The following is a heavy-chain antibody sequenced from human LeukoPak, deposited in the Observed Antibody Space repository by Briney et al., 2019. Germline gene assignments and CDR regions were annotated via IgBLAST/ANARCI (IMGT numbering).Heavy chain of an antibody. CDR1: GDNVSSNSAA. D-gene: IGHD6-6*01. CDR2: TYYKSQWYT. Sequence: SGPQLVKPSQTLSLTCAISGDNVSSNSAAWNWIRQSPSRGLEWLGRTYYKSQWYTDYAVSVKSRITINPDTSKNQFSLHLNSVTPEDTAVYYCAREEDLVRWFDPWGQGTLVTVSS. J-gene: IGHJ5*02. CDR3: AREEDLVRWFDP. V-gene: IGHV6-1*01.